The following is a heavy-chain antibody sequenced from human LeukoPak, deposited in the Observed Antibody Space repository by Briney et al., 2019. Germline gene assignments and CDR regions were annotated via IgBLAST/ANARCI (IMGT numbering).Heavy chain of an antibody. J-gene: IGHJ4*02. Sequence: PSETLSLTCTVSGGSIRSYYWSWIRQPPGTGLEWIGYIYSSGTTNYNPSLKSRVTFSIDSTKNHFSLKLTSVRAADTAVYYCARLYGSGYYDGDFWGQGSLVTVSS. CDR3: ARLYGSGYYDGDF. D-gene: IGHD6-25*01. V-gene: IGHV4-59*08. CDR1: GGSIRSYY. CDR2: IYSSGTT.